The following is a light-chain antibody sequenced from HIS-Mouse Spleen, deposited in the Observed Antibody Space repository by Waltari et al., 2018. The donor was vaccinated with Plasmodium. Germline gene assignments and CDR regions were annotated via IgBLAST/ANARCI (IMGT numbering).Light chain of an antibody. J-gene: IGLJ2*01. V-gene: IGLV2-14*02. CDR3: SSYTSSSTHVV. Sequence: QSALTQPASVSGSPGQSITISCTGTSSDVGSYNLVSWYQQHPGKAPKLMIYEGSKRPSGVSNRFSGSKSGNTASLTISGLQAEGEADYYCSSYTSSSTHVVFGGGTKLTVL. CDR1: SSDVGSYNL. CDR2: EGS.